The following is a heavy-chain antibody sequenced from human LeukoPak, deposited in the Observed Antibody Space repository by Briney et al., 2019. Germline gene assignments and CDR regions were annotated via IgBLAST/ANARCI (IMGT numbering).Heavy chain of an antibody. V-gene: IGHV3-74*01. CDR1: GFTFSRYW. D-gene: IGHD2-15*01. J-gene: IGHJ4*02. Sequence: PGGSLRLSCAASGFTFSRYWMHWVRQAPGKGLVWVSRLNTDGSWTNYADSVEGRFTISRDNAKNTLYLQMNSLRVEDTAVYYCAKDLSGAHDYWGQGTVVTVSS. CDR3: AKDLSGAHDY. CDR2: LNTDGSWT.